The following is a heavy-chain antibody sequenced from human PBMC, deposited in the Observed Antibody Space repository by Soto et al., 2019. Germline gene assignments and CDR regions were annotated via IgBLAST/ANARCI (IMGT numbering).Heavy chain of an antibody. CDR2: INAGNGNT. J-gene: IGHJ5*02. CDR1: GYTFTSYA. Sequence: QVQLVQSGAEVKKPGASVKVSCKASGYTFTSYAMHWVRQAPGQRLEWMGWINAGNGNTKYSQKFQVRVTITRDTSARTEYMELSSLSTEATAVHYCERPRWTRATAARYPWFDTWGQGTLVTVSS. CDR3: ERPRWTRATAARYPWFDT. D-gene: IGHD2-2*01. V-gene: IGHV1-3*01.